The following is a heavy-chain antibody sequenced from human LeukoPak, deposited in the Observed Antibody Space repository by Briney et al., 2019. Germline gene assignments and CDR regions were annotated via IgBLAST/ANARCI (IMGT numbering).Heavy chain of an antibody. J-gene: IGHJ6*03. CDR2: IYYSGST. V-gene: IGHV4-59*01. D-gene: IGHD4-23*01. CDR1: GGSISNYY. CDR3: ARVGDGGNSRFYYYYYYMDV. Sequence: SETLSLTCTVSGGSISNYYWSWIRQPPGKGLEWIGYIYYSGSTNYNPSLKSRVTISVDTSKNQFSLKLSSVTAADTAVYYCARVGDGGNSRFYYYYYYMDVWGKGTTVTISS.